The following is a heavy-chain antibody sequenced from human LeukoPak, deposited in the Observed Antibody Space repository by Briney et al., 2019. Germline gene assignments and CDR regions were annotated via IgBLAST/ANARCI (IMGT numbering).Heavy chain of an antibody. J-gene: IGHJ4*02. V-gene: IGHV4-34*01. Sequence: SETLSLTCAVYGRSFSGYYWSWIRQPPGKGLEWIGEINHSGSTNYNPSLKSRVTISVDTSKNQFSLKLSSVTAADTAVYYCAKANIPDYWGQGTLVTVSS. CDR1: GRSFSGYY. D-gene: IGHD2/OR15-2a*01. CDR2: INHSGST. CDR3: AKANIPDY.